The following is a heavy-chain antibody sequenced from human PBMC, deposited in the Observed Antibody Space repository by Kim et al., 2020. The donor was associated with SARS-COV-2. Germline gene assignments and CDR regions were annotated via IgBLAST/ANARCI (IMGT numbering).Heavy chain of an antibody. V-gene: IGHV4-59*13. D-gene: IGHD2-8*02. J-gene: IGHJ5*02. CDR2: IYYSGST. CDR1: GGSISSYY. CDR3: ARSDLWGMPGLNWFDP. Sequence: SETLSLTCTVSGGSISSYYWSWIRQPPGKGLEWIGYIYYSGSTNYNPSLKSRVTISVDTSKNQFSLKLSSVTAADTAVYYCARSDLWGMPGLNWFDPWGQGTLVTVSS.